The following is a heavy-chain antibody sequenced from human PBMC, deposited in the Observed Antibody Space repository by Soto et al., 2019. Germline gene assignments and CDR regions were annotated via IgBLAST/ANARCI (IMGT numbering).Heavy chain of an antibody. V-gene: IGHV4-34*01. CDR3: ARGPINWELLRGDAFDI. CDR1: GGSFSGYY. Sequence: SETLSLTCAVYGGSFSGYYWSWIRQPPGKGLEWIGEINHSGSTNYNPSLKSRVTISVDTSKNQFSLKLSSVTAADTAVYYCARGPINWELLRGDAFDIWGQGTMVTVSS. CDR2: INHSGST. D-gene: IGHD1-26*01. J-gene: IGHJ3*02.